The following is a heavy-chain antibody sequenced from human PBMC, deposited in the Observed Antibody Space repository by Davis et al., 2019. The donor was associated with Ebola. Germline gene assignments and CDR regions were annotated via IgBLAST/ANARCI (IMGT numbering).Heavy chain of an antibody. J-gene: IGHJ4*02. D-gene: IGHD4-23*01. Sequence: SVKVSCKAVGDTLTSYAMTWVRQAPGQGLEWMGGIIPVFRTANYAQKFQGRVTITADESTRTAYMELNGLRSEDTAVYYCARGLVTTLVGFDYFDYWGQGTLVTVSS. CDR2: IIPVFRTA. CDR3: ARGLVTTLVGFDYFDY. V-gene: IGHV1-69*13. CDR1: GDTLTSYA.